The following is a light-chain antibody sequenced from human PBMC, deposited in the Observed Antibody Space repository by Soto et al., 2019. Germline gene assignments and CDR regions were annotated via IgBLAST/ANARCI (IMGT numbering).Light chain of an antibody. CDR3: AAWDDSLIGFWV. Sequence: QSVLTQPPSASGTPGQRVSFFCSGGRSNIGSNPVSWYQQLPGTAPKLLIYNNDQRPSGVPNRFSGSKSGTTASLAISGLRSEDEADYYCAAWDDSLIGFWVFGGGTKLTVL. V-gene: IGLV1-44*01. CDR1: RSNIGSNP. CDR2: NND. J-gene: IGLJ3*02.